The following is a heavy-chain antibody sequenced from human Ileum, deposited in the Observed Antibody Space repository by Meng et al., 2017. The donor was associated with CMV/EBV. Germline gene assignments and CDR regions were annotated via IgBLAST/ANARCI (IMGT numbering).Heavy chain of an antibody. V-gene: IGHV1-8*03. CDR1: GYTFTSYD. D-gene: IGHD2-2*01. Sequence: ASVKVSCKASGYTFTSYDINWVRQATGQGLEWMGWMNPNSGNTGYAQKFQGRVTITRNNSISTAYMELSSLRSEDTAVYYCARRGGFCSSTSCYDDWGQGTQVTVSS. J-gene: IGHJ4*02. CDR3: ARRGGFCSSTSCYDD. CDR2: MNPNSGNT.